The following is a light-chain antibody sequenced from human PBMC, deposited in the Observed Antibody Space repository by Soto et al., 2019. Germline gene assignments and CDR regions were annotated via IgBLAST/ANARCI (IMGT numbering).Light chain of an antibody. CDR3: QHLRTYPFS. CDR1: QDISTS. V-gene: IGKV1-9*01. CDR2: PAS. J-gene: IGKJ2*03. Sequence: DIHLTQSPSFLSASVGDRVTVSCQASQDISTSLAWFQQKAGKVHQLLVYPASTLQDGVPSRFSGSGSGTYFTLTINNLQAEDFATYYCQHLRTYPFSFGQGTKLDIK.